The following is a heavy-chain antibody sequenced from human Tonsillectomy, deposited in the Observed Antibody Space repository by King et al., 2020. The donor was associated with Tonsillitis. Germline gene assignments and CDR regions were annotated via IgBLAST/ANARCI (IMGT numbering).Heavy chain of an antibody. J-gene: IGHJ6*02. Sequence: VQLVESGAEVKKPGASVKVSCKASGYTVTGFYMHWVRQAPGQGLEWMGWINPNNGGTNYAQKFQGRVTMTRDTSINTAYMELSNLRSDDTAVYYCARDPHGAGTVYYIAYYYYAMDVWGQGTTVTVS. CDR2: INPNNGGT. V-gene: IGHV1-2*02. CDR3: ARDPHGAGTVYYIAYYYYAMDV. CDR1: GYTVTGFY. D-gene: IGHD3/OR15-3a*01.